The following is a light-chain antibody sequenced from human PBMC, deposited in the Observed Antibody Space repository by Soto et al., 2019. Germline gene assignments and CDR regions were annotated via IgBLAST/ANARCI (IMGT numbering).Light chain of an antibody. CDR3: SSHNPIGTLQV. V-gene: IGLV2-14*01. J-gene: IGLJ1*01. Sequence: QSVLTQPASVSGSPGQSITISCTGTSSDFAVYNYVSWYQLHPGKAPKLMIYGVNIRTSGVSNRFSGSKSGNTASLTISGLQAEDEADYYCSSHNPIGTLQVFGPGTKVTVL. CDR2: GVN. CDR1: SSDFAVYNY.